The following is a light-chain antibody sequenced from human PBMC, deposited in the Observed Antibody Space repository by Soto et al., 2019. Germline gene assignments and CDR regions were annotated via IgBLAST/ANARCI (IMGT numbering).Light chain of an antibody. V-gene: IGKV3-15*01. CDR2: GAS. CDR1: QSVSNK. Sequence: EIVMTQSPATLSVSPGERATLSCKASQSVSNKLAWYQQKRGQAPRLLIYGASTRATGIPARFSGSGSGTEFNLTISSLQAEDFAVYYCQQYNYWPRYTFGQGTKLESK. J-gene: IGKJ2*01. CDR3: QQYNYWPRYT.